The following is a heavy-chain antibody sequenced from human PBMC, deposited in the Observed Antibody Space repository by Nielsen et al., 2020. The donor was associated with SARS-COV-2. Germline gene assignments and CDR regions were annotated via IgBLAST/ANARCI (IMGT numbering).Heavy chain of an antibody. J-gene: IGHJ4*02. Sequence: WIRQPPGKGLEWVSSISSSSSYIYYADSVKGRFTISRDNSKNTLYLQMNSLRAEDTAVYYCAKLISSSSSARGGDYWGQGTLVTVSS. CDR3: AKLISSSSSARGGDY. V-gene: IGHV3-23*01. D-gene: IGHD6-6*01. CDR2: ISSSSSYI.